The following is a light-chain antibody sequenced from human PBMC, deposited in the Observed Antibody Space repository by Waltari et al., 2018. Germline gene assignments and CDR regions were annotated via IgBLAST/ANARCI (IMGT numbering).Light chain of an antibody. J-gene: IGKJ4*01. CDR3: QEYDSLPVT. CDR1: QRVKNN. Sequence: DIQMTQSPSSLSASVGDRVTITCRASQRVKNNFAWYQQAPGKAPKVLIHKASRLESGAPSRFSGSGYGTEFTLTISSLQPDDFATYYCQEYDSLPVTFGGGTKVEI. CDR2: KAS. V-gene: IGKV1-5*03.